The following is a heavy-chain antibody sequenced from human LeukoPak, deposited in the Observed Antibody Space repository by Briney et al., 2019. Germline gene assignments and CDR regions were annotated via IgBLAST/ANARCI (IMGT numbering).Heavy chain of an antibody. D-gene: IGHD6-19*01. Sequence: GGSLRLSCAASGFTFSGSWMQWVRQAPGKGLVWVSRINTDGSITGYADPVKGRFTISRDNSKNTVYLQMNSLRAEDTAVYYCAKGEQWLVRGVFDSWGQGTLVTVSS. CDR1: GFTFSGSW. V-gene: IGHV3-74*01. J-gene: IGHJ4*02. CDR2: INTDGSIT. CDR3: AKGEQWLVRGVFDS.